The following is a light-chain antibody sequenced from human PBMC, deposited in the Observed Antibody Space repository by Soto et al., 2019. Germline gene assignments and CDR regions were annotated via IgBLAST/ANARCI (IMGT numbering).Light chain of an antibody. J-gene: IGKJ4*01. CDR1: QSISSL. CDR3: QQDKSYPRT. CDR2: AAS. Sequence: DIQITKSPTSLSQSVGGGVTITCRASQSISSLLNWYQQKPGKAPKLLIYAASTLQSGVSSRFSGPGSGTDFTLTISSLQPDDFATYYCQQDKSYPRTFGGGTKVDI. V-gene: IGKV1-39*01.